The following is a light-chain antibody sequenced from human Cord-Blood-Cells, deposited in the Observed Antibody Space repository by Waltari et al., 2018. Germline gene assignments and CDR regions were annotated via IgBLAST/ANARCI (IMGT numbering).Light chain of an antibody. V-gene: IGLV2-11*01. CDR3: CSYAGSYTWV. CDR1: SRDVGGYHS. Sequence: QSALTQPRSVSGSPGQSVTISCTGTSRDVGGYHSVSWYQQHPGKAPKLMIYDVSKRPSGVPDRFSGSKSGNTASLTISGLQAEDEADYYCCSYAGSYTWVFGGGTKLTVL. J-gene: IGLJ3*02. CDR2: DVS.